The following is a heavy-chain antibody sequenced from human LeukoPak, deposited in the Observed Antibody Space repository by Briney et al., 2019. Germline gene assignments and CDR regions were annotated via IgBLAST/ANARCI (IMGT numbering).Heavy chain of an antibody. CDR2: IYYTGST. D-gene: IGHD3-16*01. Sequence: PSETLSLTCSVSDGSISSGSYYWGWIRQPPGKGLEWVGSIYYTGSTYYNPSLKSRATISVDTSKNQFSLKVTSVTAADTAVYYCARDLYLMLGLFDIWGQGTMVIVSS. J-gene: IGHJ3*02. CDR1: DGSISSGSYY. CDR3: ARDLYLMLGLFDI. V-gene: IGHV4-39*07.